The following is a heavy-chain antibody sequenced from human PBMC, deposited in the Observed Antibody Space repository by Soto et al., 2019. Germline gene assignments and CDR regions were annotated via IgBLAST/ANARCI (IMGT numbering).Heavy chain of an antibody. CDR1: GYSFTSYW. V-gene: IGHV5-10-1*01. CDR3: ARNETGRITIFGSWFDP. Sequence: GESLKISCKGSGYSFTSYWISWVRQMPGKGLEWMGRIDPSDSYTNYSPSFQGHVTISADKSISTAYLQWSSLKASDTAMYYCARNETGRITIFGSWFDPWGQGTLVTVSS. D-gene: IGHD3-3*01. CDR2: IDPSDSYT. J-gene: IGHJ5*02.